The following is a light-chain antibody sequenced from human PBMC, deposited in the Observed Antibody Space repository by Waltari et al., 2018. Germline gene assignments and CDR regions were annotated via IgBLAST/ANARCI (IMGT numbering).Light chain of an antibody. J-gene: IGKJ2*01. V-gene: IGKV4-1*01. CDR1: QSVLSSANNKTY. CDR2: WAS. Sequence: DIVMTQSPDSLAVSLGERAPLNCTSSQSVLSSANNKTYLDWYQQKPGQPPKLLITWASTRESGVPDRFSGSGSGTDFALTISSLQAEDVAVYYCQQCYSPPYTFGQGTKLEIK. CDR3: QQCYSPPYT.